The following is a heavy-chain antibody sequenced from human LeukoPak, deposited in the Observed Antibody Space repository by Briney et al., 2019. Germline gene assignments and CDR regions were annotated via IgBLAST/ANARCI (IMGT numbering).Heavy chain of an antibody. CDR2: IYYSGST. Sequence: ETLSLTCTVSGGSISGYYWSWIRQPPGQGLEWIGYIYYSGSTHYNPSLKSRVSISVDTSKNNLSLKLTSLTAADTAVYFCARGSGPRFAPWGQGSLVTVSS. CDR3: ARGSGPRFAP. J-gene: IGHJ5*02. V-gene: IGHV4-59*01. D-gene: IGHD2-8*02. CDR1: GGSISGYY.